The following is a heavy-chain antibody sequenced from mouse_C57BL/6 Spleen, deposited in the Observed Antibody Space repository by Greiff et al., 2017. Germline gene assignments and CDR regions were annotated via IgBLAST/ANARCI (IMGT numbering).Heavy chain of an antibody. CDR1: GYTFTSYW. V-gene: IGHV1-61*01. J-gene: IGHJ2*01. D-gene: IGHD2-3*01. CDR2: TYPSDSET. Sequence: VQLQQPGAELVRPGSSVKLSCKASGYTFTSYWMDWVKQRPGQGLEWIGNTYPSDSETHYNQKFKDKATLTVDKSSSTAYMQLSSLTSEDSAVYYCATHDGYYFDYWGQGTTLTVSS. CDR3: ATHDGYYFDY.